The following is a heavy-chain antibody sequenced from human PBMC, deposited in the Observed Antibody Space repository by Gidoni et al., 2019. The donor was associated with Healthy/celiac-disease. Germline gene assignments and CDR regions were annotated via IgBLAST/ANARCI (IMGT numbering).Heavy chain of an antibody. D-gene: IGHD1-1*01. CDR3: AKEVQPYYYYGMDV. Sequence: QVQLVESGGGVVQPGRSLRLPCAASGFTFRSYGMHWVRQAPGKGLEWVAVISYDGSNKYYADSVKGRFTISRDNSKNTLYLQMNSLRAEDTAVYYCAKEVQPYYYYGMDVWGQGTTVTVSS. V-gene: IGHV3-30*18. J-gene: IGHJ6*02. CDR1: GFTFRSYG. CDR2: ISYDGSNK.